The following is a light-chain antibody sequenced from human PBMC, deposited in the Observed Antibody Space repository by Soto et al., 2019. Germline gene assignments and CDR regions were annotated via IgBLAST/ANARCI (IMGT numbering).Light chain of an antibody. CDR2: HAS. V-gene: IGKV3-11*01. CDR1: QSVASY. CDR3: QHRADWPRGS. J-gene: IGKJ2*01. Sequence: EIVLTQSPDTLSLSPGDTATLSCRASQSVASYLAWYQQKPGQPPRLLVYHASNRATGIPARFSGSGSGTHFTLTISSREPVDFAVYYCQHRADWPRGSFGQGTKLEIK.